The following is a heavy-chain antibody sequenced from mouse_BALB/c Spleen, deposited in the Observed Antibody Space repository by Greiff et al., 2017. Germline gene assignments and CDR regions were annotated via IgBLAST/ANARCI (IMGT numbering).Heavy chain of an antibody. CDR1: GFTFSSYA. CDR3: ARGFSSGAWFAY. Sequence: EVQLVESGGGLVKPGGSLKLSCAASGFTFSSYAMSWVRQSPEKRLEWVAEISSGGSYTYYPDTVTGRFTISRDNAKNTLYLEMSSLRSEDTAMYYCARGFSSGAWFAYWGQGTLVTVSA. D-gene: IGHD1-1*01. CDR2: ISSGGSYT. V-gene: IGHV5-9-4*01. J-gene: IGHJ3*01.